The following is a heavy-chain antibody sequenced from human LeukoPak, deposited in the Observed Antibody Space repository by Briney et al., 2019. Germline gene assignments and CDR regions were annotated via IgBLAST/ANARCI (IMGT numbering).Heavy chain of an antibody. V-gene: IGHV4-34*01. D-gene: IGHD6-19*01. CDR1: AGSFSGYC. CDR3: ARGLPGYSSGWYLY. Sequence: KPSETLSLTCAVYAGSFSGYCWSWIRQPPGKGLEWIGEINHSGSTNYNPSLKSRVTISVDTSKNQFSLKLSSVTAADTAVYYCARGLPGYSSGWYLYWGQGTLVTVSS. J-gene: IGHJ4*02. CDR2: INHSGST.